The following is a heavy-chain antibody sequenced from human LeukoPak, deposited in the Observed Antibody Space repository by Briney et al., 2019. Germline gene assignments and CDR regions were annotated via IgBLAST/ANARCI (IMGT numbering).Heavy chain of an antibody. CDR1: GFTFDDYA. J-gene: IGHJ6*02. Sequence: QSGGSLRLSCVASGFTFDDYAMHWVRQAPGKGLEWVSSITWNGETASYADSVRGRFTIFRDNAGNSLYLQMNSLSGVDTALYYCAKDRARYSYSGLDVWGQGTSVTVSS. V-gene: IGHV3-9*01. CDR3: AKDRARYSYSGLDV. CDR2: ITWNGETA.